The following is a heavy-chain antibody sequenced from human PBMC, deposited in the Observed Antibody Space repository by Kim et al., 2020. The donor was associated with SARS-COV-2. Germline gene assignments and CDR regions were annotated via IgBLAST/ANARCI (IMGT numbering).Heavy chain of an antibody. CDR3: AKDRKRLLDNYHYYGMDV. CDR2: ISYDGSNK. Sequence: GGSLRLSCAASGFIFSASGIHWVRQAPGKGLEWVAVISYDGSNKNYADSVKGRFTISRDNSKNTVYLEMNSLRGEDTAVYFCAKDRKRLLDNYHYYGMDVWGESTTVTVTS. V-gene: IGHV3-30*18. J-gene: IGHJ6*04. D-gene: IGHD3-22*01. CDR1: GFIFSASG.